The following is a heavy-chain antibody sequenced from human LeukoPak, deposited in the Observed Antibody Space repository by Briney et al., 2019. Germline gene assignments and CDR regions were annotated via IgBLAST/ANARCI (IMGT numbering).Heavy chain of an antibody. Sequence: SETLSLTCTVSGGSISSSSYYWGWIRQPPGKGLEWIGSIYYSGSTYYNPSLKSRVTISVDTSKNQFSLKLSSVTAADTAVYYCARAYYYDSVPAFDIWGQGTMVAVSS. D-gene: IGHD3-22*01. CDR3: ARAYYYDSVPAFDI. CDR2: IYYSGST. J-gene: IGHJ3*02. CDR1: GGSISSSSYY. V-gene: IGHV4-39*07.